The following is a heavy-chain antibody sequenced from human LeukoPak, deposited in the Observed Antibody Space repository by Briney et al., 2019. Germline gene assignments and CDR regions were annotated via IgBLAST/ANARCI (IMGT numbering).Heavy chain of an antibody. CDR2: FDPEDGET. CDR3: ATAVVTVRAYYFDY. D-gene: IGHD3-10*01. V-gene: IGHV1-24*01. CDR1: GYTLTELS. Sequence: ASVKVSCKVSGYTLTELSMHWVRQAPGKGLEWMGGFDPEDGETIYAQKFQGRGTMTEDTSTDTAYMELSSLRSEDTAVYYCATAVVTVRAYYFDYWGQGTLVTVSS. J-gene: IGHJ4*02.